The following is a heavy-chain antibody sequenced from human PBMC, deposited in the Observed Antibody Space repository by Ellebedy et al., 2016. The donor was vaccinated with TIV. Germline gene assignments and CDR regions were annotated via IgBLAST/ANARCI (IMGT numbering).Heavy chain of an antibody. CDR3: ARDRFSYD. D-gene: IGHD1-26*01. CDR1: GFTFSDYY. V-gene: IGHV3-11*06. J-gene: IGHJ4*02. CDR2: ISSSSSYT. Sequence: GESLKISXAASGFTFSDYYMSWIRQAPGKGLEWVSYISSSSSYTNYADSVKGRFTISRDNAKNSLYLQMNSLRAEDTAVYYCARDRFSYDWGQGTLVTVSS.